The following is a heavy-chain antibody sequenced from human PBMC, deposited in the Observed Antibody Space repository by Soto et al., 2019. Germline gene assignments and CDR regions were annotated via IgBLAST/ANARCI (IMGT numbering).Heavy chain of an antibody. Sequence: SETLSLTCTVSGGSISRYYWSWIRQPPGKGLEWIGYIYYSGSTNYNPSLKSRVTISVDTSKNQFSLKLSSVTAADTAVYYCARGRWYLDYWGQGTLVTVSS. V-gene: IGHV4-59*01. J-gene: IGHJ4*02. CDR2: IYYSGST. CDR1: GGSISRYY. CDR3: ARGRWYLDY. D-gene: IGHD2-15*01.